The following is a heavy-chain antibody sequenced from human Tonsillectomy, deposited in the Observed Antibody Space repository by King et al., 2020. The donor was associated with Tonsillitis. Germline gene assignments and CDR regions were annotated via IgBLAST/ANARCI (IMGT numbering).Heavy chain of an antibody. CDR3: ARNDAWPTITTYYYSYFGMDV. J-gene: IGHJ6*02. Sequence: VQLQESGPGPVKPSETLSLTCAVSGYSINNGYYWGWIRQPPGKGLEWIGSIYHTGSTYYNPSLKSRLTIPMDASRNEFSLKVTSVTAADTAVYYCARNDAWPTITTYYYSYFGMDVWGQGTTVTVSS. V-gene: IGHV4-38-2*01. D-gene: IGHD5-24*01. CDR2: IYHTGST. CDR1: GYSINNGYY.